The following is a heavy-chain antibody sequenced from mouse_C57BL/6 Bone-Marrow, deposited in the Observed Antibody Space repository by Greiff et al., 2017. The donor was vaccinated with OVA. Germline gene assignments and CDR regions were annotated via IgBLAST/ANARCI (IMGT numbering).Heavy chain of an antibody. CDR3: ARNWDYYGSSCYAMDY. CDR2: IWSGGST. V-gene: IGHV2-2*01. Sequence: QVQLQQSGPGLVQPSQSLSITCTVSGFSLTSYGVHWVRQSPGKGLEWLGVIWSGGSTDYNAAFISRLSISKDNSKSQVFFKMNSLQADDTAIYYCARNWDYYGSSCYAMDYWGQGTSVTVSS. CDR1: GFSLTSYG. J-gene: IGHJ4*01. D-gene: IGHD1-1*01.